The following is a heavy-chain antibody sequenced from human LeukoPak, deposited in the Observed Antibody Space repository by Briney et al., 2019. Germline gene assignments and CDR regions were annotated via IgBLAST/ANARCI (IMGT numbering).Heavy chain of an antibody. D-gene: IGHD5-18*01. CDR2: INPMGGST. CDR3: ARAYTYGLNY. J-gene: IGHJ4*02. CDR1: GYTFTHYY. Sequence: GASVKVSCKASGYTFTHYYMHWVRHVPGQVLEWMGTINPMGGSTSYAQKFQGRVTMTRDTSTSTVYMELSSLRTEDTAVFYCARAYTYGLNYWGQGTLVTVSS. V-gene: IGHV1-46*01.